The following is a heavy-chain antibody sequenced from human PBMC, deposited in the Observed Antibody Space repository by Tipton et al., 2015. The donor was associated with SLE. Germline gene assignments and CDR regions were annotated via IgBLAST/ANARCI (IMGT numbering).Heavy chain of an antibody. CDR3: ARFRQLDYYDYSRGNYRDSYYFDY. J-gene: IGHJ4*02. D-gene: IGHD3-16*02. V-gene: IGHV4-59*13. CDR1: GDSNSRFY. CDR2: IYDTVST. Sequence: LRLSCTVSGDSNSRFYWSWVRQPPGKGLEYIGYIYDTVSTNYNPSLKSRVTISIDTSKNQFSLKLSSVTAADTAVYYCARFRQLDYYDYSRGNYRDSYYFDYWGQGTLVTVSS.